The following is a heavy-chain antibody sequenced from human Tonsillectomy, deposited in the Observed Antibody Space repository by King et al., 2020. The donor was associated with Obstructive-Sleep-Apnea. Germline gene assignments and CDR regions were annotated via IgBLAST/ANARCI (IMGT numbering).Heavy chain of an antibody. J-gene: IGHJ6*02. CDR3: ARDNHGLDV. CDR1: GFTFDDYA. Sequence: VQLVESGGGLVQPGRSLRLSCAASGFTFDDYAMHWVRQAPGKGLEWVSVISWNSYIIDYADSVKGRFTISRDNAKNSLYLQMNSLRAEDTASYYCARDNHGLDVWGQGTTVTVSS. V-gene: IGHV3-9*01. CDR2: ISWNSYII.